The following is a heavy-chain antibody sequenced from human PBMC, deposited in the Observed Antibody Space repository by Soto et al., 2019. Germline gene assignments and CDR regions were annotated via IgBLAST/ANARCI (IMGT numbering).Heavy chain of an antibody. V-gene: IGHV1-46*01. CDR2: INPSGGST. D-gene: IGHD1-1*01. Sequence: GASVKVSCKASGYTFTSYYMHWVRQAPGQGLEWMGIINPSGGSTSYAQKFQGRVTMTRDTSTSTVYMELSRLRSGDTAVYYCAREPATAKPEGVDFWGQGXLVTVYS. J-gene: IGHJ4*02. CDR3: AREPATAKPEGVDF. CDR1: GYTFTSYY.